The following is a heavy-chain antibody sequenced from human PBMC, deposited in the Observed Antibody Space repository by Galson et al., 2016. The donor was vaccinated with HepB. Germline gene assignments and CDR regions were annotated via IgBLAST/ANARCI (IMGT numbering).Heavy chain of an antibody. J-gene: IGHJ4*02. D-gene: IGHD6-25*01. V-gene: IGHV2-5*02. CDR1: GFSLTTRGVG. CDR2: ISWDDDN. CDR3: AHNSPGIPAGY. Sequence: PALVKPTQTLTLTCTFSGFSLTTRGVGVGWFRQPPGKALEWLALISWDDDNRYSPFLKNRLTITKDTSKNQVVLTMTNMDPADTATYYCAHNSPGIPAGYWGQGTLLTVPS.